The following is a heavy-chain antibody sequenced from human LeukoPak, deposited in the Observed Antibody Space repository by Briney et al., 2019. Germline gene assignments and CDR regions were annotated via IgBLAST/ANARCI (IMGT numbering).Heavy chain of an antibody. CDR2: INPNSGGT. D-gene: IGHD3-22*01. V-gene: IGHV1-2*06. CDR3: ARADSSGYYPRDY. Sequence: ASVTVSCTASGYTFTGYYMHWVRQAPGQGLEWMGRINPNSGGTNYPQKFQGRVTVTSDTSISTAYMELSRLSSDDTAVYYCARADSSGYYPRDYWGQGTLVTVSS. CDR1: GYTFTGYY. J-gene: IGHJ4*02.